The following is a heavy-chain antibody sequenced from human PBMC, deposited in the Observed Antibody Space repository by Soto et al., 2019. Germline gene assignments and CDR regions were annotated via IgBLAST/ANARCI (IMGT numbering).Heavy chain of an antibody. J-gene: IGHJ6*02. D-gene: IGHD2-2*01. CDR3: ARDRPVVVPAASSMDV. Sequence: PGGSLRLSCAASGFTFSSYWMSWVRRAPGKGLEWVANITISRDNAKNSLYLQMNSLRAEDTAVYYCARDRPVVVPAASSMDVWGQGTTVTVSS. CDR1: GFTFSSYW. V-gene: IGHV3-7*01.